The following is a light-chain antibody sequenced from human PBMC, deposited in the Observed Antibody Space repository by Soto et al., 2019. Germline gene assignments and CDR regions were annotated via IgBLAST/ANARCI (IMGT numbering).Light chain of an antibody. CDR2: GTS. J-gene: IGKJ4*01. Sequence: EIVLTQSPDTLSLSPGESATLSCRASRSVSSNYLAWYQQKPGQAPRLLVAGTSSRATGIPDRFSGGGSGTDFTLTISALDPEDFVVYYCQQFSSSPPGVTFGGGTVLEMK. CDR1: RSVSSNY. V-gene: IGKV3-20*01. CDR3: QQFSSSPPGVT.